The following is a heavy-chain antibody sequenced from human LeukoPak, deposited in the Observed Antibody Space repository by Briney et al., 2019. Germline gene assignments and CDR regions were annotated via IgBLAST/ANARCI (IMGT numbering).Heavy chain of an antibody. CDR2: IYPGDSDT. CDR3: ARQWYYYDSSGYYLGDWFDP. CDR1: GYSFTSYW. J-gene: IGHJ5*02. Sequence: GESLKISCKGSGYSFTSYWIGWVRQMPGKGLEWMGIIYPGDSDTRYSPSFQGQVTISAAKSISTAYLQWSSLKASDTAMYYCARQWYYYDSSGYYLGDWFDPWGQGTLVTVSS. D-gene: IGHD3-22*01. V-gene: IGHV5-51*01.